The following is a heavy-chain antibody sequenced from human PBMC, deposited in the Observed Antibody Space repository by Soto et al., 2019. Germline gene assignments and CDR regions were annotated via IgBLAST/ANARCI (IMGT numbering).Heavy chain of an antibody. V-gene: IGHV3-74*01. J-gene: IGHJ4*02. Sequence: GGSLRLSCVASGFTFRNNWIHWVRQGPGTGLVWVSRINNDGRGTSYADSVKGRFTISRDDAKNTLYLQMDSLRVEDTAVYYCTTVFDFWGQGTLVTVSS. CDR3: TTVFDF. CDR2: INNDGRGT. CDR1: GFTFRNNW.